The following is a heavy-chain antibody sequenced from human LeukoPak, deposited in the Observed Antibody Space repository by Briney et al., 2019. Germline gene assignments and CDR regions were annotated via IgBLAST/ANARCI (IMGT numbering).Heavy chain of an antibody. CDR2: IKQDGSEK. J-gene: IGHJ4*02. Sequence: GGSLRLSCAASGFTFSSYWMSWVRQAPGKGLEWVANIKQDGSEKYYVDSVKGRFTISRDNAKNSLYLQMNSLRAEDTAVYYCARSSHSPHYYDSSGYYYPRHYFDYWGQGTLVTVSS. D-gene: IGHD3-22*01. V-gene: IGHV3-7*01. CDR3: ARSSHSPHYYDSSGYYYPRHYFDY. CDR1: GFTFSSYW.